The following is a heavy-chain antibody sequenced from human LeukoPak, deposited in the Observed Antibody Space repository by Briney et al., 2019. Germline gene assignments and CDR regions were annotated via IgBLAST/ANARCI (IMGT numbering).Heavy chain of an antibody. D-gene: IGHD6-13*01. Sequence: ASVKVSCKASGYTFTGYYMHWVRQAPGQGLEWMGWINPNSGGTNYAQKFQGRVTMTRDTSISTAYMELSRLRSEDTAVYYCAREIAADRAYYYYYGMDVWGQGTTVTVSS. V-gene: IGHV1-2*02. CDR1: GYTFTGYY. CDR3: AREIAADRAYYYYYGMDV. J-gene: IGHJ6*02. CDR2: INPNSGGT.